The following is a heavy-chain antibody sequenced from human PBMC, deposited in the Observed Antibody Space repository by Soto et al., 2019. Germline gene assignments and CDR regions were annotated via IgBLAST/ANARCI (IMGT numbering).Heavy chain of an antibody. Sequence: GESLKISCKGSGYSLTSYWIGWVRQMPGKGLEWMGIIYPGDSDTRYSPSFQGQVTISADKSISTAYLQWSSLKASDTAMYYCARHLAGYCSGGSCYSNGAFDIWGQGTMVTVSS. V-gene: IGHV5-51*01. CDR1: GYSLTSYW. D-gene: IGHD2-15*01. CDR2: IYPGDSDT. CDR3: ARHLAGYCSGGSCYSNGAFDI. J-gene: IGHJ3*02.